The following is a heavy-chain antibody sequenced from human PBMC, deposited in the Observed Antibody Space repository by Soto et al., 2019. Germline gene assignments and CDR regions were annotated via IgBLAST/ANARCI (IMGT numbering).Heavy chain of an antibody. V-gene: IGHV3-33*01. J-gene: IGHJ4*02. CDR2: IWYDGSNK. CDR3: ARSGYSVDGYYYDSSGYTH. Sequence: GGSLRLSCGASGFTFSSYGMHRVRQAPGKGLEWVAVIWYDGSNKYYADSVKGRFTISRDNSKNTLYLQMNSLRAEDTAVYYCARSGYSVDGYYYDSSGYTHWGQGT. CDR1: GFTFSSYG. D-gene: IGHD3-22*01.